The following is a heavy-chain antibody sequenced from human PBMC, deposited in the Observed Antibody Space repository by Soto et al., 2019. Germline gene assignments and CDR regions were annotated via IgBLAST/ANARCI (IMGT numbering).Heavy chain of an antibody. CDR2: IYYSGST. J-gene: IGHJ3*02. CDR1: GGSISSYY. V-gene: IGHV4-59*12. D-gene: IGHD6-19*01. Sequence: ASETLSLTCPVSGGSISSYYWSWIRQPPGKGLEWIGYIYYSGSTNYNPSLKSRVTISVDTSKNQFSLKLSSVTAADTAVYYCARDGYSSGWYVQNRDAFDIWGQGTMVTVSS. CDR3: ARDGYSSGWYVQNRDAFDI.